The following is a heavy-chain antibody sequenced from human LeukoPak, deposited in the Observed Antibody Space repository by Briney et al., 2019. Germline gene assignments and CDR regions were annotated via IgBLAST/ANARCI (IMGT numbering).Heavy chain of an antibody. D-gene: IGHD5-18*01. Sequence: GGSLRLSCAASGFTFSSYGMHWVRQAPGKGLEWVAVISYDGSNKYYADSVKGRFTISRDNSKNTLYLQMNSLRAEDTAAYYCAKDLDSYGFSYGFDWGQGTLVTVSS. CDR3: AKDLDSYGFSYGFD. CDR2: ISYDGSNK. CDR1: GFTFSSYG. V-gene: IGHV3-30*18. J-gene: IGHJ4*02.